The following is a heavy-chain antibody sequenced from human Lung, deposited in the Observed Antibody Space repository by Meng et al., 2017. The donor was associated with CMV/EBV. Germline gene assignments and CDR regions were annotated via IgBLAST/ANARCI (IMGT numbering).Heavy chain of an antibody. V-gene: IGHV4-4*02. Sequence: VQRQESGPGLVKPSWTLSVTCAVSGGSISSSNWWSWVRQPPGKGLEWIGEIYHSGSTNYNPSLKSRVTISVDKSKNQFSLKLSSVTAADTAVYYCASFPPPGKQWLVTDYWGQGTLVTVSS. CDR3: ASFPPPGKQWLVTDY. D-gene: IGHD6-19*01. CDR2: IYHSGST. CDR1: GGSISSSNW. J-gene: IGHJ4*02.